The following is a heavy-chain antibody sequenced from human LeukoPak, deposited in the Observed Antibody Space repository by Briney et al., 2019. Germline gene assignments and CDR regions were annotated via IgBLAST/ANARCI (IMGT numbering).Heavy chain of an antibody. V-gene: IGHV1-69*05. CDR3: ARSIGLYSSGWGQPAPGDAFDI. CDR1: GGTFSSYA. CDR2: IIPIFGTA. D-gene: IGHD6-19*01. J-gene: IGHJ3*02. Sequence: SVKASCKASGGTFSSYAISWVRQAPGQGLEWMGRIIPIFGTANYAQKFQGRVTITTDESTSTAYMELSSLRSEDTAVYYCARSIGLYSSGWGQPAPGDAFDIWGQGTMVTVSS.